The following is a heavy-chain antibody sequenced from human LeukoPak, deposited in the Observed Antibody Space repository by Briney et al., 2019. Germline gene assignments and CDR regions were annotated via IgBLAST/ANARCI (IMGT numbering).Heavy chain of an antibody. CDR3: ARDPSHYDYVWGSSSRFDY. J-gene: IGHJ4*02. CDR1: GFTFSSYW. Sequence: GGSLRLSCAASGFTFSSYWMSWVRQAPGKGLEWVANIKQDGSEKYYVDSVKGRFTISRDNAKNSLYLQMNSLRAEDTAVYYCARDPSHYDYVWGSSSRFDYWGQGTLVTVSS. V-gene: IGHV3-7*01. CDR2: IKQDGSEK. D-gene: IGHD3-16*01.